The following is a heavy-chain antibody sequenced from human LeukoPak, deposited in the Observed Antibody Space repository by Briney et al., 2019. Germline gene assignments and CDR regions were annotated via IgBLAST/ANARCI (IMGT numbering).Heavy chain of an antibody. CDR2: IYHGGST. CDR1: GYSISTLAN. J-gene: IGHJ4*02. CDR3: AREKALIDHYDFTGYDWEY. Sequence: SETLSLTFTVSGYSISTLANWGWIRQSPGKGLEWVASIYHGGSTYYNPSLRGRVTISMDTSKNQISLKLTSVTAADTAVYYCAREKALIDHYDFTGYDWEYWGQGSLVIVSS. V-gene: IGHV4-38-2*02. D-gene: IGHD3-22*01.